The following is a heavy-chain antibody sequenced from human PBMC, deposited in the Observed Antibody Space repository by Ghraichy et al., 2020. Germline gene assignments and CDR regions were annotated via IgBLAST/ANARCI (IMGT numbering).Heavy chain of an antibody. CDR3: AKDRDIVVVPAALNFDY. V-gene: IGHV3-30*02. CDR2: IRYDGSNK. Sequence: GGSLRLSGAASGFTFSRYGMHWVRQAPGKGLEWVAFIRYDGSNKYYVDSVKGRFTISRDNSKNTLYLQMNSLRAEDTAVYYCAKDRDIVVVPAALNFDYWGQGTLVTVSS. D-gene: IGHD2-2*01. CDR1: GFTFSRYG. J-gene: IGHJ4*02.